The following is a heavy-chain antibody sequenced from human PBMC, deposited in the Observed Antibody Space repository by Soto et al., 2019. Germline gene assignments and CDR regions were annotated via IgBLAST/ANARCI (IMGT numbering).Heavy chain of an antibody. Sequence: PGGSLRLSCAASGFTFSSYAMSWVRQAPGKGLEWVSAISGSGGSTYYADSVKGRFTISRDNSKNTLYLQMNSLRAEDTAVYYCAKGWGITMIGSGAFGRYFDLWGRGTLVTVSS. CDR3: AKGWGITMIGSGAFGRYFDL. CDR2: ISGSGGST. D-gene: IGHD3-22*01. V-gene: IGHV3-23*01. J-gene: IGHJ2*01. CDR1: GFTFSSYA.